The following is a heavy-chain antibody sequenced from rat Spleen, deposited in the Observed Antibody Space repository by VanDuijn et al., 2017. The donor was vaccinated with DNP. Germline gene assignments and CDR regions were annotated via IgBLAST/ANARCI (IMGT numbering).Heavy chain of an antibody. CDR3: SRDLIIRDTTSAMDA. CDR2: ISSGGST. V-gene: IGHV2S12*01. J-gene: IGHJ4*01. CDR1: GFSLTSYG. Sequence: QVQLKESGPGLVQPSQTLSLTCTVSGFSLTSYGVSWVRQPPGKGLEWIAAISSGGSTYYNSVFKSRLSISRDTSKSQVFLKMNSLQTEDSAIYFCSRDLIIRDTTSAMDAWGQGTSVTVSS. D-gene: IGHD4-3*01.